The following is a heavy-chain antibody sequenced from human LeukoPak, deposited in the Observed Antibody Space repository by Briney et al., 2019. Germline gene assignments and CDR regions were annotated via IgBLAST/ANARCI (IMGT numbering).Heavy chain of an antibody. CDR2: INPSGGST. J-gene: IGHJ1*01. Sequence: ASVKVSCKASGYTFTSYGINWVRQAPGQGLEWMGIINPSGGSTSYAQKFQGRVTMTRDTSTSTVYMELSSLRSEDTAVYYCTRGGPVAGTHKYFQHWGQGTLVTVSS. D-gene: IGHD6-19*01. CDR1: GYTFTSYG. V-gene: IGHV1-46*01. CDR3: TRGGPVAGTHKYFQH.